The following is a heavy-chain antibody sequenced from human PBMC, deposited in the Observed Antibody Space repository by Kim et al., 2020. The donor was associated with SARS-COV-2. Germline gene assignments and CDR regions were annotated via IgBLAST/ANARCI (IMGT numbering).Heavy chain of an antibody. D-gene: IGHD3-9*01. V-gene: IGHV3-11*04. J-gene: IGHJ3*02. CDR3: ATNVEADILTGYYIHAFDI. Sequence: GRFTISRDNAKNSLYLQMNSLRAEDTAVYYCATNVEADILTGYYIHAFDIWGQGTMVTVSS.